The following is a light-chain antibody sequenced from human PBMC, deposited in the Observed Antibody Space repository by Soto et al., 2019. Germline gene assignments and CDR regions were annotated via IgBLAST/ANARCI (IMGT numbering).Light chain of an antibody. V-gene: IGKV1-39*01. Sequence: DIQMTQSPSSLSASVRDTVTITCRASQSISVHLNWYQQKPGEVPKLLIYAASNLHSVVPSRFSGSGSETDFALTISSLQPEDFATYYCQQSYITPYTFGQGTRLEIK. CDR1: QSISVH. J-gene: IGKJ2*01. CDR3: QQSYITPYT. CDR2: AAS.